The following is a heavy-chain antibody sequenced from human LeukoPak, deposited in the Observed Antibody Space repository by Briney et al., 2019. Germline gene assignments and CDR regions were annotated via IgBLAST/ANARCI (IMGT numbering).Heavy chain of an antibody. CDR2: ISSSSSTI. J-gene: IGHJ4*02. CDR1: GFTFSSYS. CDR3: VREPLDIVVVPAAIRDTYFDY. D-gene: IGHD2-2*02. V-gene: IGHV3-48*04. Sequence: GGSLRLSCAASGFTFSSYSMNWVRQAPGKGLEWVSYISSSSSTIYYADSVKGRFTISRDNAKNSPYLQMNSLRAQDTAVYYCVREPLDIVVVPAAIRDTYFDYWGQGTLVTVSS.